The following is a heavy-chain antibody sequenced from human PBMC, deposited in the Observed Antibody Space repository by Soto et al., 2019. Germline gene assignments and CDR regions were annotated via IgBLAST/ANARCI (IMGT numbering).Heavy chain of an antibody. Sequence: QVQLVQSGAEVKKPGSSVKVSCKASGGTFSSYVISWVRQAPGQGLAWMGGIIPIFGTANYAQKFQGRVTITADESTSTAYMELSSLRSEDTAVYYCARGPGIAVGPKPPHFDYWGQGTLVTVSS. CDR3: ARGPGIAVGPKPPHFDY. CDR1: GGTFSSYV. V-gene: IGHV1-69*01. CDR2: IIPIFGTA. J-gene: IGHJ4*02. D-gene: IGHD6-19*01.